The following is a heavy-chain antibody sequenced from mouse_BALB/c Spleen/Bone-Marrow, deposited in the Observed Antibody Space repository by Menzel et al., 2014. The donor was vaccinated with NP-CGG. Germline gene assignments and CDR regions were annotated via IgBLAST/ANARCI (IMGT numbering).Heavy chain of an antibody. CDR3: ARYGNYFGY. V-gene: IGHV1-39*01. Sequence: LVESGPDLEKPGASVKISCKASGYSFTGYNMNWVKQSNGKSLEWIGNIDPYSGTTNYNQKFKGKATLTVDKSSSTAYMQLKSLTSEDSAVYYCARYGNYFGYWGQGTTLTVSS. D-gene: IGHD2-1*01. J-gene: IGHJ2*01. CDR2: IDPYSGTT. CDR1: GYSFTGYN.